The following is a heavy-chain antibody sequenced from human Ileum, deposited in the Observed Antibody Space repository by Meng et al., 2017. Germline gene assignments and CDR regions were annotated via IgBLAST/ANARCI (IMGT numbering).Heavy chain of an antibody. CDR2: ISYDGGQK. CDR1: GITISGYA. D-gene: IGHD3-3*02. J-gene: IGHJ4*02. CDR3: GRERRGFYISH. V-gene: IGHV3-30*01. Sequence: GGSLRLSCAASGITISGYAMHWVRQAPGKGLEWVALISYDGGQKFYADSVKGRFTISRDDSKSTLFLQMDSLTVDDTAVYYCGRERRGFYISHWGQGTLVTVSS.